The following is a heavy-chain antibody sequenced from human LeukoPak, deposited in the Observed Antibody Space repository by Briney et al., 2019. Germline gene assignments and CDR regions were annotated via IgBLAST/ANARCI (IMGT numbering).Heavy chain of an antibody. D-gene: IGHD3-10*01. CDR3: ARDLWFGEFDY. J-gene: IGHJ4*02. CDR1: GFTFDDYG. V-gene: IGHV3-23*01. Sequence: GGSLRLSCAASGFTFDDYGMSWVPQAPGKGLEWVSGIGPSGDKTYYADSVKGRFTISRENSKNMVYLQMNSLRAEDTAVYYCARDLWFGEFDYWGQGNLVTVSS. CDR2: IGPSGDKT.